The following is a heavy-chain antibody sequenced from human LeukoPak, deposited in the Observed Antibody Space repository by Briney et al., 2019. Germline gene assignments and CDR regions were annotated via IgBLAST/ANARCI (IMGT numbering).Heavy chain of an antibody. CDR2: ISTYNGNT. J-gene: IGHJ4*02. CDR1: GYIFTSYG. Sequence: VASVKVSCKASGYIFTSYGISWVRQAPGQGREWMGWISTYNGNTKYAQKVQGRVTLTTDTSSSTAYMELRSLRGDDTAIYYCARGRSAADDFDYWGQGTLVTVSS. CDR3: ARGRSAADDFDY. V-gene: IGHV1-18*01. D-gene: IGHD6-13*01.